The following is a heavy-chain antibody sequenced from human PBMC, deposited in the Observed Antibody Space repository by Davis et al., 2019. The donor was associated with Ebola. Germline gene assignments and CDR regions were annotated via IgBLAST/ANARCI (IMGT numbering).Heavy chain of an antibody. D-gene: IGHD2-2*02. CDR2: ISYDGSNK. CDR3: AKGEYCSSTSCYRGEWRYYYYGMDV. Sequence: GESLKISCAASGFTFSSYGMHWVRQAPGKGLEWVAVISYDGSNKYYADSVKGRFTISRDNSKNTLYLQMNSLRAEDTAVYYCAKGEYCSSTSCYRGEWRYYYYGMDVWGQGTTVTVSS. V-gene: IGHV3-30*18. CDR1: GFTFSSYG. J-gene: IGHJ6*02.